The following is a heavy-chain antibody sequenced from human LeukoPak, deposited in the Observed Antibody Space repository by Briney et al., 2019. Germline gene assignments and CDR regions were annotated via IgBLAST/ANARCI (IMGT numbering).Heavy chain of an antibody. V-gene: IGHV3-9*01. CDR3: AKEYRIGIGCHDY. CDR1: GFTFDGYV. J-gene: IGHJ4*02. Sequence: GGSLRLSCAASGFTFDGYVMHWVRQAPGKGLEWVSGISWNSGNIGYADSVKGRFTISRDNAKNSLYLQMNSLRAEDTALYYCAKEYRIGIGCHDYWGQGTLVTVSS. D-gene: IGHD6-19*01. CDR2: ISWNSGNI.